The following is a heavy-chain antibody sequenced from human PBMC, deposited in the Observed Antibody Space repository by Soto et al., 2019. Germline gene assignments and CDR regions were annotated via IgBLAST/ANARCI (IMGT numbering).Heavy chain of an antibody. CDR3: VKADGQQWLIPHLDN. CDR1: GFNFKKFV. D-gene: IGHD6-19*01. CDR2: ISCCGGSA. J-gene: IGHJ4*02. V-gene: IGHV3-23*01. Sequence: EVQLLESGGGVVQPGGSLRLSCVASGFNFKKFVMAWVRQAAGEGLEWVSGISCCGGSASYADSVKGRFSIARDDSKNTVSLQLNSLRVEDTAQYYCVKADGQQWLIPHLDNWGQGTLVTVS.